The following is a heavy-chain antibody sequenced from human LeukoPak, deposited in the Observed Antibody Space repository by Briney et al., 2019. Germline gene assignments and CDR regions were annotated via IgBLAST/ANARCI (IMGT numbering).Heavy chain of an antibody. CDR3: ARAGSEQWLVGPIDY. J-gene: IGHJ4*02. Sequence: GGSLRLSCAASGFTFSSYAVHWVRQAPGKGLEWVAVISYDGSNKYYADSVKGRFTISRDNSKNTLYLQMNSLRAEDTAVYYCARAGSEQWLVGPIDYWGQGTLVTVSS. D-gene: IGHD6-19*01. CDR2: ISYDGSNK. V-gene: IGHV3-30-3*01. CDR1: GFTFSSYA.